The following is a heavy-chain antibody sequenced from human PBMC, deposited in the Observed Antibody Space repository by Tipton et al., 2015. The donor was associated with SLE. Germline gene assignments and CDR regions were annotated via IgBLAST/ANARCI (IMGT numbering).Heavy chain of an antibody. CDR3: TRQPRGINWFDP. V-gene: IGHV4-34*01. CDR2: ISHSGST. Sequence: TLSLTCGVNGGSFSGYSWSWIRQPPGKGLEWFGEISHSGSTNYNPSLKNRVTISVDTSKNQFSLKLRSVTAADTAVYYCTRQPRGINWFDPWGQGTLVTVSS. CDR1: GGSFSGYS. J-gene: IGHJ5*02.